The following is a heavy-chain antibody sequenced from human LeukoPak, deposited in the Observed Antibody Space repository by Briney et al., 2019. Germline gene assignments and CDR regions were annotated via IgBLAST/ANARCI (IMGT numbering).Heavy chain of an antibody. CDR2: IYYSGST. V-gene: IGHV4-39*07. J-gene: IGHJ4*02. CDR1: GSSISSGSYY. Sequence: SQTLSLTCTVSGSSISSGSYYWGWIRQPPGKGLEWIGSIYYSGSTYYNPSLKSRVTISVDTSKNQFSLKLSSVTAADTAVYYCARAVGGGYYYDSSGYYYFDYWGQGTLVTVSS. D-gene: IGHD3-22*01. CDR3: ARAVGGGYYYDSSGYYYFDY.